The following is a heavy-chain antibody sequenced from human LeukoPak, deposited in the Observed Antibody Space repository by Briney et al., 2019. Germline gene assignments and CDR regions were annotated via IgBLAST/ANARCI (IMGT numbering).Heavy chain of an antibody. Sequence: PPETLSLTCTVSGGSISSYYWSWIRQPPGKGLEWIGYIYYSGSTNYNPSLKSRVTISVDTSKNQFSLKLSSVTAADTAVYYCAREGYLDTSGYLAYHFDFWGQGTLVTVSS. CDR3: AREGYLDTSGYLAYHFDF. CDR2: IYYSGST. D-gene: IGHD3-22*01. J-gene: IGHJ4*02. V-gene: IGHV4-59*01. CDR1: GGSISSYY.